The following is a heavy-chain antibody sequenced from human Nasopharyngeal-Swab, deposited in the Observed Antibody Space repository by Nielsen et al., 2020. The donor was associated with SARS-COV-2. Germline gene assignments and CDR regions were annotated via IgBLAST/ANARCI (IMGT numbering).Heavy chain of an antibody. CDR3: ARGGGSSSSAPFDY. D-gene: IGHD6-6*01. Sequence: WIRQPPGKGLEWVAVISYDGSNKYYADSVKGRFTISRDNSKNPLYLQMNSLRAEDTAVYYCARGGGSSSSAPFDYWGQGTLVTVSS. V-gene: IGHV3-30-3*01. J-gene: IGHJ4*02. CDR2: ISYDGSNK.